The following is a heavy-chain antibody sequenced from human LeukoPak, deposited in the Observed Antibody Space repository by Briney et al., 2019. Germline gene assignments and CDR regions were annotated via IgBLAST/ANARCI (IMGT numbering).Heavy chain of an antibody. Sequence: GASVKVSCKASGYTFTSYDINWVRQATGQGLEWMGWMNPNSGNTGYAQKFQGRVTITRNTSISTAYMELSSLRSEDTAVYYCARVRYSDSSVLTRKRSYYFDYWGQGTLVTVSS. V-gene: IGHV1-8*03. CDR3: ARVRYSDSSVLTRKRSYYFDY. CDR1: GYTFTSYD. CDR2: MNPNSGNT. J-gene: IGHJ4*02. D-gene: IGHD3-22*01.